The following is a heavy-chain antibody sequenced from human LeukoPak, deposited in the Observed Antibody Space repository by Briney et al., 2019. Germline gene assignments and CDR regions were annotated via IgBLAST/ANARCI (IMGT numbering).Heavy chain of an antibody. CDR3: ARHGAPHRGFDI. V-gene: IGHV4-39*01. CDR2: MYYSGST. CDR1: GGSISSASYY. D-gene: IGHD3-16*01. J-gene: IGHJ3*02. Sequence: SETLSLTCTVSGGSISSASYYWGWIRQPPGKGLEWIGSMYYSGSTYYSPSLKTRVTISVDTSKSQFSLKLTSVTAADTAVYYCARHGAPHRGFDIWGQGTMVTVSS.